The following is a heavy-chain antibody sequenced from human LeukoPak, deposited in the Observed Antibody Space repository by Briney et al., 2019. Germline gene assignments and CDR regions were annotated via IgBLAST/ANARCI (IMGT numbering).Heavy chain of an antibody. CDR1: GYTFTSYG. V-gene: IGHV1-18*01. J-gene: IGHJ4*02. CDR2: ISAYNGNT. Sequence: GASVKVSCKASGYTFTSYGISWVRQAPGQALEWMGWISAYNGNTNYAQKLQGRVTMTTDTSTSTAYMELRSLRSDDTAVYYCARVKYYDSSAQGFGYWGQGTLVTVSS. CDR3: ARVKYYDSSAQGFGY. D-gene: IGHD3-22*01.